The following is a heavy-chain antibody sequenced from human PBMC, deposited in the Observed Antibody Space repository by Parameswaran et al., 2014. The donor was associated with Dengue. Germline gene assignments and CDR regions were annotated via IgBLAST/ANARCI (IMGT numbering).Heavy chain of an antibody. D-gene: IGHD6-19*01. Sequence: WVRQAPGQRLEWMGWINAGNGNTKYSQKFQGRVTITRDTSASTACMELSSLRSEDTAVYYCARSSSGWYGWFDPWGQGTLVTVSS. V-gene: IGHV1-3*01. CDR3: ARSSSGWYGWFDP. CDR2: INAGNGNT. J-gene: IGHJ5*02.